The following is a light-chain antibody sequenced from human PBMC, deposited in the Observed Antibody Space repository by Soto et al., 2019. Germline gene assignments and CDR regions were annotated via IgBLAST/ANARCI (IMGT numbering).Light chain of an antibody. CDR1: SSDVGGYNY. J-gene: IGLJ1*01. CDR2: EVT. V-gene: IGLV2-14*03. Sequence: QSALTQPASVSGSPGQSISLSCTGSSSDVGGYNYVSWYQQHPGEAPKLLIYEVTHRPSGVSDRFSGSKSGSTASLTISGLQTDDEADYYCTSWTTNNIPYVFGTGTKLPVL. CDR3: TSWTTNNIPYV.